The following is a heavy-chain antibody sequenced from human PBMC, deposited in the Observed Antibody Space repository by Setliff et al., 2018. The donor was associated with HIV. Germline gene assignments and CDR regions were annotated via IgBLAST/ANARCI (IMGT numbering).Heavy chain of an antibody. D-gene: IGHD2-8*02. J-gene: IGHJ3*01. Sequence: SETLSLTCTVSGSSISDHYWWAWVRQAPGKGLEYIGTIFHRGGTFNNPSLKSRVTMSVDTSKNQFSLKLTSVTAADTAIYYCLRETGVNVAADGRGYHTFDFWGRGTMVTVSS. CDR3: LRETGVNVAADGRGYHTFDF. CDR2: IFHRGGT. V-gene: IGHV4-38-2*02. CDR1: GSSISDHYW.